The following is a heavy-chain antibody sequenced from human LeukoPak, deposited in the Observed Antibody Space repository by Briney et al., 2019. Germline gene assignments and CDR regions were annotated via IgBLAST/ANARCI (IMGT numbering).Heavy chain of an antibody. V-gene: IGHV4-39*07. D-gene: IGHD6-6*01. J-gene: IGHJ4*02. CDR3: ARDGSSSLWGVDY. CDR2: IYYSGST. Sequence: PSETLSLTCTVSGGSISSSSYYWGWIRQPPGKGLEWIGSIYYSGSTYYNPSLKSRVTISVDTSKNQFSLKLSSVTAADTAVYYCARDGSSSLWGVDYWRQGTLVTVSS. CDR1: GGSISSSSYY.